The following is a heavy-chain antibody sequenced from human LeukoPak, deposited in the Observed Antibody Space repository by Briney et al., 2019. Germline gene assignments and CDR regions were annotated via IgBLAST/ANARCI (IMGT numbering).Heavy chain of an antibody. J-gene: IGHJ3*02. CDR2: ISGSGGRT. CDR3: AKGSREWELLDAFDI. CDR1: GLTFSSYG. Sequence: GGSLRLSCAASGLTFSSYGMSWVRQAPGKGLEWVSGISGSGGRTDYADSVKGRFIISRDNAKNTLFLQMNSLRAEDTAVYYCAKGSREWELLDAFDIWGQGTMVTVSS. D-gene: IGHD1-26*01. V-gene: IGHV3-23*01.